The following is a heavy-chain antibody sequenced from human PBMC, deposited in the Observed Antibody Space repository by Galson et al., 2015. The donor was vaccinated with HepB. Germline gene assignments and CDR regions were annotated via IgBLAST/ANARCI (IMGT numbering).Heavy chain of an antibody. V-gene: IGHV4-34*01. CDR1: GGSLSGNS. CDR3: ARHGDFVLSGPSVMDV. CDR2: INPSGTG. Sequence: SETLSLTCAVYGGSLSGNSWSWIRQPPGRGLEWIGEINPSGTGNYRSSLKSRVTILVETSKNQFSLRLSSLTAADTGVYYCARHGDFVLSGPSVMDVWGQGTTVTVSS. D-gene: IGHD2-8*01. J-gene: IGHJ6*02.